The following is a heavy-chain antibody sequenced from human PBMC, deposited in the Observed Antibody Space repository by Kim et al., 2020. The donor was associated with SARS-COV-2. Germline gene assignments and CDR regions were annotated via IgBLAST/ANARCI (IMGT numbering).Heavy chain of an antibody. CDR1: GGSLSRNTYL. Sequence: SETLSLTCIVSGGSLSRNTYLWGWIRQPPGKGLEWIGSMSYSGSTYYNPSLKCRVTLSLDTSKNQLSLRLSSVTAADTAIYYCATLEMATIGGVDNWGQGALVTVSS. V-gene: IGHV4-39*01. CDR3: ATLEMATIGGVDN. CDR2: MSYSGST. D-gene: IGHD5-12*01. J-gene: IGHJ4*02.